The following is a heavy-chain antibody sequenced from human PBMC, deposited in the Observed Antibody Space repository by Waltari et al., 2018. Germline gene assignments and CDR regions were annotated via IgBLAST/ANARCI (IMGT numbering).Heavy chain of an antibody. Sequence: QVQLVESGGGVVQPGGSLRLSCAASGFTFSKYAIHWVRRGPGKGLDWLAVIWYDGTKTDYGDSVQDRFTISRDNSKNTLYLQMNSLRAEDTALYYCARGSVPLVVAATSIDYWGQGTLVTVSS. J-gene: IGHJ4*02. CDR3: ARGSVPLVVAATSIDY. CDR2: IWYDGTKT. CDR1: GFTFSKYA. V-gene: IGHV3-33*03. D-gene: IGHD2-15*01.